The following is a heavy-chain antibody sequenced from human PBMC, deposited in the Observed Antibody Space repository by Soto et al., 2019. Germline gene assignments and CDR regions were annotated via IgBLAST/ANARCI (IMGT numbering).Heavy chain of an antibody. CDR3: AKDTVGLRFLEWPSYYFDY. Sequence: GGSLRLSCAASGFTFSSYAMSWVRQAPGKGLEWVSAISGSGGSTYYADSVKGRFTLSRDNSKNTLYLQMNSLRAEDTAVYYCAKDTVGLRFLEWPSYYFDYWGQGTLVTVSS. CDR1: GFTFSSYA. J-gene: IGHJ4*02. D-gene: IGHD3-3*01. V-gene: IGHV3-23*01. CDR2: ISGSGGST.